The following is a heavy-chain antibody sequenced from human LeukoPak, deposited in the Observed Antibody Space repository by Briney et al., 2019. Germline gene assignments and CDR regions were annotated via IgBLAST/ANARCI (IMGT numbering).Heavy chain of an antibody. Sequence: PSETLSLTCAVYGGSSSGYYWSWIRQPPGKGLEWIGEINHSGSTNYNPSLKSRVTISVDTSKNQFSLKLSSVTAADTAVYYCARGSPPDPWGQGTLVTVSS. J-gene: IGHJ5*02. V-gene: IGHV4-34*01. CDR3: ARGSPPDP. CDR1: GGSSSGYY. CDR2: INHSGST.